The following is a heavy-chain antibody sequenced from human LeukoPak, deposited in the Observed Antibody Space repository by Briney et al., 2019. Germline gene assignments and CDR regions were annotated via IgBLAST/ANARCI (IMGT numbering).Heavy chain of an antibody. D-gene: IGHD3-10*01. J-gene: IGHJ4*02. CDR3: ARGEQLLWFGEY. V-gene: IGHV3-33*01. CDR2: IWYDGSNK. Sequence: PGRSLRLSCAASGFTFSSYGMHWVRQAPGKGLEWVAVIWYDGSNKYYADSVKGRFTISGDNSKDTLYLQMNSLRAEDTAVYYCARGEQLLWFGEYWGQGTLVTVSS. CDR1: GFTFSSYG.